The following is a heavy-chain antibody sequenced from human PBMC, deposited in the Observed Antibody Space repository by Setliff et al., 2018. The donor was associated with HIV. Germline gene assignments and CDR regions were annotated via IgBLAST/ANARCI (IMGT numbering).Heavy chain of an antibody. V-gene: IGHV4-34*01. CDR1: GGSFIGYH. CDR3: ARVGRDRLVTSGLYFDL. J-gene: IGHJ2*01. D-gene: IGHD6-19*01. CDR2: IRHGGTT. Sequence: SETLSLTCRVSGGSFIGYHWSWVRHSPEKGLQWIGEIRHGGTTKYNPSLKSLFGMSADTSKSEFSLKMTSVTAADTAVYYCARVGRDRLVTSGLYFDLWGRGTLVTVSS.